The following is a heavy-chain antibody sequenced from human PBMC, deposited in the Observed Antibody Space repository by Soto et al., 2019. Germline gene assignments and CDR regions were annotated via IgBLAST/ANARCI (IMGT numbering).Heavy chain of an antibody. CDR3: GRGGGSGSYDFDY. D-gene: IGHD3-10*01. J-gene: IGHJ4*02. Sequence: GGSLTLSCAASGFTVSSNSMSWVRQAPGKGLEWVACINTCGSTNNEAPGKDGITISSDNTNNTLDLQVKSRRAEDKAVYYCGRGGGSGSYDFDYWGQGTLVTVSS. V-gene: IGHV3-53*01. CDR1: GFTVSSNS. CDR2: INTCGST.